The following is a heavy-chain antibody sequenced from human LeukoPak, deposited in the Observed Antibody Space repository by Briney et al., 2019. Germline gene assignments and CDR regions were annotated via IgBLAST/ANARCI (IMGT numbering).Heavy chain of an antibody. CDR2: ISPSGGST. D-gene: IGHD5-24*01. CDR1: GYSFTSNY. V-gene: IGHV1-46*01. Sequence: GASVKVSCKAFGYSFTSNYMHWVRQAPGQGPEWMVVISPSGGSTTYAQKFQGRVTLTRDMSTSTDYLELSSLRSEDTAVYYCARDNSVRDEAWWFNPWGQGTLVTVSS. J-gene: IGHJ5*02. CDR3: ARDNSVRDEAWWFNP.